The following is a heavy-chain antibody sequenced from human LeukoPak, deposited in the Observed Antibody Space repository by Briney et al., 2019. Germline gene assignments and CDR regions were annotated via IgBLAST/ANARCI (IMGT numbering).Heavy chain of an antibody. V-gene: IGHV3-11*01. J-gene: IGHJ4*02. CDR2: ISSSGSTI. CDR1: GFTFSDYY. CDR3: VRVLKGPATFDY. Sequence: GGSLRLSCAASGFTFSDYYMSWIRQAPGKGLEWVSYISSSGSTIYYADSVKGRFTISRGNAKNSLYLQMNSLRAEDTAVYYCVRVLKGPATFDYWGQGTLVTVSS.